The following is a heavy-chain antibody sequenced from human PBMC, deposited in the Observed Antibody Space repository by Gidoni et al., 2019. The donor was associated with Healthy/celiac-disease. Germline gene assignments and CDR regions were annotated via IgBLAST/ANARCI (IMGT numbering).Heavy chain of an antibody. D-gene: IGHD2-21*02. Sequence: EVKKPGSSSKLSCKASGGTFSSYTISWVRQAPGQGLEWMGRIIPILGIANYAQKFQGRVTITADKSTSTAYMELSSLRSEDTAVYYCARGALAYCGGDCYNWFDPWGQGTLVTVSS. V-gene: IGHV1-69*02. CDR2: IIPILGIA. CDR3: ARGALAYCGGDCYNWFDP. J-gene: IGHJ5*02. CDR1: GGTFSSYT.